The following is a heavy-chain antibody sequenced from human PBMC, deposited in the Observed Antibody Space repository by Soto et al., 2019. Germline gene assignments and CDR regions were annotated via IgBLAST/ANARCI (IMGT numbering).Heavy chain of an antibody. CDR1: AGSISGYY. D-gene: IGHD3-10*01. Sequence: QVQLQESGPGLVKPSETLSLTCSVSAGSISGYYWSWIRQPPGKGLEWIGYTRYSESTSYNPSLMSRLILSVDTSNNQFSLKLSSVTAADTAVHYCARHDLRGGAYDSWGQGTLVTVSS. CDR3: ARHDLRGGAYDS. J-gene: IGHJ4*02. CDR2: TRYSEST. V-gene: IGHV4-59*08.